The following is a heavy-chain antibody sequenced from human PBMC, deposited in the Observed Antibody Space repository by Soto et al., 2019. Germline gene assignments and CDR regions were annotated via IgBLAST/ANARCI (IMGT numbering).Heavy chain of an antibody. J-gene: IGHJ5*02. CDR3: ARVVPGAEAWFGP. D-gene: IGHD1-26*01. V-gene: IGHV1-18*01. CDR2: ISLYSDGT. CDR1: GYTFTNYG. Sequence: ALVRVSCKTSGYTFTNYGMPWVRQAPGQALEWLGWISLYSDGTNYAQKFQGRVSMTTDTSTTTAYMELRSLRSDDTAVYYCARVVPGAEAWFGPWGQGTLVTVS.